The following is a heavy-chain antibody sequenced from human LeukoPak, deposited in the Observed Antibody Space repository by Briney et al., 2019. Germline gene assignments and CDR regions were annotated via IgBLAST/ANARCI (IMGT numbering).Heavy chain of an antibody. CDR1: GYTFTSYY. V-gene: IGHV1-46*01. Sequence: ASVKVSCKASGYTFTSYYMHWVRQAPGQGLEWMGIINPSGGRTSYAQTFQGRVTMTRDTSTSTVYMELSSLRSEDTTIYHCARYYGNQYYFDYWGQGTLVTVSS. D-gene: IGHD4-11*01. CDR2: INPSGGRT. CDR3: ARYYGNQYYFDY. J-gene: IGHJ4*02.